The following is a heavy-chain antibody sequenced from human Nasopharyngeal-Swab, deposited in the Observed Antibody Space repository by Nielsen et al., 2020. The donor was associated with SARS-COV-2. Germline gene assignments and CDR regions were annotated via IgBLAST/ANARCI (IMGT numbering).Heavy chain of an antibody. D-gene: IGHD3-10*01. J-gene: IGHJ4*02. Sequence: WIRQPPGKGLEWVSAISGSGGSTYYEDSVKGRFTISRDNSKNTLYLQMNSLRAEDTAVYYCAKDIAMVRGVISFPYFDYWGQGTLVTVSS. V-gene: IGHV3-23*01. CDR2: ISGSGGST. CDR3: AKDIAMVRGVISFPYFDY.